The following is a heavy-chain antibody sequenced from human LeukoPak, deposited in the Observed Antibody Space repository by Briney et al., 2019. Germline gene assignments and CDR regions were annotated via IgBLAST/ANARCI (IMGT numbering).Heavy chain of an antibody. CDR1: GFTFSSYA. Sequence: GGSLRLSCAASGFTFSSYAMNWVRQAPGKGLEWLTFIRYDGSMKYYADSVKGRFTISRDDSKNTLYLQMNSLRAEDTAVYYCAKDRGVYTSSSGFDYWGQGTLVTVSS. D-gene: IGHD6-6*01. CDR3: AKDRGVYTSSSGFDY. V-gene: IGHV3-30*02. CDR2: IRYDGSMK. J-gene: IGHJ4*02.